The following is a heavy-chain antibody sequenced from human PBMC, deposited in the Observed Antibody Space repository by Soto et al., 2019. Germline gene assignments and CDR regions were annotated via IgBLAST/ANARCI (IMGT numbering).Heavy chain of an antibody. CDR1: GGSFSCYS. J-gene: IGHJ5*02. CDR2: INHSGST. V-gene: IGHV4-34*01. D-gene: IGHD4-4*01. CDR3: ARAGGGYSYSWFDT. Sequence: PSETLSLTGAVYGGSFSCYSWIWIRQPPGKRLAWIGEINHSGSTNHNTYLKRRVTTSVDTSKNKFSLKPSSVTAAETAVYYCARAGGGYSYSWFDTWGQGTLVTVSS.